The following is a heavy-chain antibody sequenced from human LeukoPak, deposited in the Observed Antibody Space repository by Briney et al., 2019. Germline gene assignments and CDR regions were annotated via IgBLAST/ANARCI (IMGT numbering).Heavy chain of an antibody. V-gene: IGHV4-39*07. CDR2: IHHSGST. J-gene: IGHJ2*01. Sequence: SETLSLTCTVSGGSISSSSYYWGWNRQPPGKGLEWIGSIHHSGSTYYNPGLKSRVTIPVDTSKTQFSLKLSSVTAADTAVYYCARYYYDSSGYLADWYCDLWGRGTLVTVSS. CDR1: GGSISSSSYY. CDR3: ARYYYDSSGYLADWYCDL. D-gene: IGHD3-22*01.